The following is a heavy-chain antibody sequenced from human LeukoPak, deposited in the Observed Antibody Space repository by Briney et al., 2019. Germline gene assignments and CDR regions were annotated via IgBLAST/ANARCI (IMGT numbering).Heavy chain of an antibody. V-gene: IGHV4-59*01. Sequence: SETLSLTCTVSGGSISSYYWSWIRQPPGKGLEWNGYIYYSGSTNYNPSLKSRVTISVDTSKNQFSLKLSSVTAADTAVYYCAGRIAYGSGSYYGNYYYYGMDVWGQGTTVTVSS. J-gene: IGHJ6*02. D-gene: IGHD3-10*01. CDR2: IYYSGST. CDR3: AGRIAYGSGSYYGNYYYYGMDV. CDR1: GGSISSYY.